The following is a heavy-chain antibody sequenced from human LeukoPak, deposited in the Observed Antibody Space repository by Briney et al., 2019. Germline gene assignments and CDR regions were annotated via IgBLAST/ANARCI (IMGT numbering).Heavy chain of an antibody. V-gene: IGHV1-69*05. CDR1: GGTFSSYA. CDR2: IIPILGTA. D-gene: IGHD3-10*01. Sequence: ASVKVSCKASGGTFSSYAISWVRQAPGQGLEWMGGIIPILGTANYAQKFQGRVTITTDESTSTAYMELSSLRSEDTAVYYCARADYYGSGYHVINYMDVWGKGTTVTVSS. J-gene: IGHJ6*03. CDR3: ARADYYGSGYHVINYMDV.